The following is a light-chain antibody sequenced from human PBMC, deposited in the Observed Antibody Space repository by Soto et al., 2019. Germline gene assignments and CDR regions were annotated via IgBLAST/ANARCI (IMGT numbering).Light chain of an antibody. CDR1: QTVSSVH. CDR3: QQYGSPPGT. Sequence: EIVLTQSPGTLSLSPGERASLSCRASQTVSSVHLAWYRHKPGQAPRLLIYGASRRATGVPDRFSGSGSGTDFTLTISRLEPEDFAVYYCQQYGSPPGTFGGGTKVDIK. CDR2: GAS. J-gene: IGKJ4*01. V-gene: IGKV3-20*01.